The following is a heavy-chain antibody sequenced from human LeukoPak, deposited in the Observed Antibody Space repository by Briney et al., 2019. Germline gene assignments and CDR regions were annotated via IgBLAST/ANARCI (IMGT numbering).Heavy chain of an antibody. Sequence: PGGSLRLCCAASGFTFRSYGIHGGRRVRANGLEWVAFIRYDGSNKYYADSVKGRFTISRDNSKNTLYLQMNSLRAEDTAVYNCAKGESWFDPWGQGTLVTVSS. CDR3: AKGESWFDP. CDR2: IRYDGSNK. J-gene: IGHJ5*02. CDR1: GFTFRSYG. V-gene: IGHV3-30*02.